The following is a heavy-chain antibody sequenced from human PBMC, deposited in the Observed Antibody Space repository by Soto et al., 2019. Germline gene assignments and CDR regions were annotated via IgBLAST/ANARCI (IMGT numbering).Heavy chain of an antibody. J-gene: IGHJ6*02. D-gene: IGHD6-13*01. CDR2: IRSKANSYAT. CDR3: TRGAYSSSYFSGMDV. V-gene: IGHV3-73*01. CDR1: GFTFSGSS. Sequence: PGGSLRLSCAASGFTFSGSSIHWVRQASGKGLEWVGRIRSKANSYATAYAASVKGRFTISRDDSKNTAYLQMDSLNTEDTAVYYCTRGAYSSSYFSGMDVWGQGTTVTVSS.